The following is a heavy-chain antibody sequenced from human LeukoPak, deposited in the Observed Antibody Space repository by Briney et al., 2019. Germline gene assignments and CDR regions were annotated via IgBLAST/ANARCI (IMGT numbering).Heavy chain of an antibody. Sequence: GRSLRLSCAASGFTFDDYAMHWVRQAPGKGLEWVSGISWNSGSIGYADSVKGRFTISRDNAKNSLFLQLTSLGAEDTAVYYCARVGGRYSPLGYWGQGTLVTVSS. J-gene: IGHJ4*02. D-gene: IGHD3-16*02. CDR3: ARVGGRYSPLGY. CDR2: ISWNSGSI. CDR1: GFTFDDYA. V-gene: IGHV3-9*01.